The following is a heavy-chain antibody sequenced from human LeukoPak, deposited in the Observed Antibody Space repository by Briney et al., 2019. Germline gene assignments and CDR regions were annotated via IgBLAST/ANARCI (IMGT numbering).Heavy chain of an antibody. V-gene: IGHV4-34*01. CDR2: INHSGST. J-gene: IGHJ4*02. Sequence: KTSETLSLTCAVYGGSFSGYYWSWIRQPPGKGLEWLGEINHSGSTNYNPSLKSRVTISVDTSKNQFSLKLSSVTAADTAVYYCARDVRTRSGSYYFLDYWGQGTLVTVSS. D-gene: IGHD1-26*01. CDR1: GGSFSGYY. CDR3: ARDVRTRSGSYYFLDY.